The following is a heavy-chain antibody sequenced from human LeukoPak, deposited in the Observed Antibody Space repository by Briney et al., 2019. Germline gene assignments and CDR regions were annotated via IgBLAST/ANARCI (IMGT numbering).Heavy chain of an antibody. V-gene: IGHV4-34*01. J-gene: IGHJ5*02. D-gene: IGHD6-19*01. CDR1: GGSFSGYY. CDR3: ARGDRQWLVLDS. CDR2: INHSGSI. Sequence: SETLSLTCGVYGGSFSGYYWGWIRQPPGKGLEWIGEINHSGSINYNPSLKSRATISGDTSKNQFSLKLSSVTAADTAVYYCARGDRQWLVLDSWGQGTLVTVSS.